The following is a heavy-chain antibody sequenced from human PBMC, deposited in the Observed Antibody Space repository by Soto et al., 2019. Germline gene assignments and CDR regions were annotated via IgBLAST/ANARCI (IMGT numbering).Heavy chain of an antibody. Sequence: PGGSLRLSCAASGFTFSSYGMHWVRQAPGKGLEWVAVISYDGSKKYYADSVKGRFTISRDNSKNTLYLQMNSLRAEDTAVYYCARAYQGDYFDYWGQRTLVTVSS. CDR1: GFTFSSYG. V-gene: IGHV3-30*03. J-gene: IGHJ4*02. CDR3: ARAYQGDYFDY. CDR2: ISYDGSKK. D-gene: IGHD3-16*01.